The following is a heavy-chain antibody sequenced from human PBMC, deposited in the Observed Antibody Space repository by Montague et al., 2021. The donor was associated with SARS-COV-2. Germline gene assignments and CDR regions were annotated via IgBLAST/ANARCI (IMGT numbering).Heavy chain of an antibody. CDR1: GGSITSSAYY. D-gene: IGHD2-21*02. CDR2: IYYSGNT. CDR3: ASLGSPAYCGGDCYLRDYGMDV. V-gene: IGHV4-39*01. Sequence: SETLSLTCTVSGGSITSSAYYWSWIRQSPGKGLEWIGTIYYSGNTYSNPSLKSRVTISMDTSKSQVSLKINSVTAADTAVYFCASLGSPAYCGGDCYLRDYGMDVWGQRTRVTVSS. J-gene: IGHJ6*02.